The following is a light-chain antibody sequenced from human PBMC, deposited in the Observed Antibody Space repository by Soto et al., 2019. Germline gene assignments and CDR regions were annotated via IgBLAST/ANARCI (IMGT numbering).Light chain of an antibody. J-gene: IGKJ4*01. CDR2: GAS. Sequence: DIVLTQSPVTLSVSPGGKATLSCRASQYVSIYLAWYQQKPGQAPRLLVYGASTRATGVPARFSGSGSGTEFTLSISGLQSEDFATFYCQQYKDWPLTFGGGTRVEI. CDR1: QYVSIY. V-gene: IGKV3-15*01. CDR3: QQYKDWPLT.